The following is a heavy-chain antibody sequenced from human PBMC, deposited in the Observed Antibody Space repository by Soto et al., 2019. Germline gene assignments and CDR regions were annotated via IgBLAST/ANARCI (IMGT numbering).Heavy chain of an antibody. Sequence: GGSLRLSCAASGFTFSSYWMHWVRQAPGKGLVWVSRINSDGSSTSYADSVKGRFTISRDNAKNTLYLQMNSLRAEDTAVYYCASTYDFWSGYFPLGYWGQGTLVTVSS. D-gene: IGHD3-3*01. CDR2: INSDGSST. V-gene: IGHV3-74*01. CDR3: ASTYDFWSGYFPLGY. J-gene: IGHJ4*02. CDR1: GFTFSSYW.